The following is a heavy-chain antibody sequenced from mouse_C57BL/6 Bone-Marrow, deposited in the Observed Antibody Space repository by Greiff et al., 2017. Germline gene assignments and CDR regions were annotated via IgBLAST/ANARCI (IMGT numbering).Heavy chain of an antibody. CDR2: IYPRSGNT. V-gene: IGHV1-81*01. J-gene: IGHJ2*01. D-gene: IGHD1-1*01. Sequence: VKLVESGAELARPGASVKLSCKASGYTFTSYGISWVKQGTGQGLEWIGEIYPRSGNTYYNEKFKGKATLTADKSSSTAYMELRSLTSEDSAVYFCVGGLYDYGCFDYWGQGTILTVSS. CDR1: GYTFTSYG. CDR3: VGGLYDYGCFDY.